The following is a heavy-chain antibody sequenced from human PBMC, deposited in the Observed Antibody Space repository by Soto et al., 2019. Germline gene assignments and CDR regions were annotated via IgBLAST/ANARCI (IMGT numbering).Heavy chain of an antibody. J-gene: IGHJ5*02. CDR3: ASLRGADSVNWFDP. Sequence: SETLSLTCTVSGCSIRSYYWSWILQPPGKGLEWIGYIYYSGSTNYNPSLKSRVTISVDTSKNQFSLKLSSVTAADTAVYYCASLRGADSVNWFDPWGQGTLLTVS. CDR2: IYYSGST. CDR1: GCSIRSYY. V-gene: IGHV4-59*08. D-gene: IGHD2-15*01.